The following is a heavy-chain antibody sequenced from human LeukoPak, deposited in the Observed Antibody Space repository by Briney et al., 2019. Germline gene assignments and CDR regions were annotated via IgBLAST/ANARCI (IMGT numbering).Heavy chain of an antibody. D-gene: IGHD4-17*01. CDR2: IKSKTDGGTT. CDR3: TASSRSTVTTLYY. CDR1: GFTFSNAW. V-gene: IGHV3-15*01. Sequence: GGSLRLSCAASGFTFSNAWMSWVRQAPGKGLEWVGRIKSKTDGGTTDYAAPVKGRFTISRDDSKNTLYLQMNNLKTEDTAVYYCTASSRSTVTTLYYWGQGTLVTVSS. J-gene: IGHJ4*02.